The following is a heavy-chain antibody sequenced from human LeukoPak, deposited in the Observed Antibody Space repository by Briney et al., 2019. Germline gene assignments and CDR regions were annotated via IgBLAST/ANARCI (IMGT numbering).Heavy chain of an antibody. D-gene: IGHD2-21*01. CDR1: GFTFSSYG. CDR2: IRYDGSNK. J-gene: IGHJ4*02. Sequence: GGSLRLSCAASGFTFSSYGMHGVRQAPGKGLEWVAFIRYDGSNKYYADSVKGRFTISRDNSKNTLYLQMNSLRAEDTAVYYCARGAYCGGDCPLPISLYWGQGTLVTVSS. V-gene: IGHV3-30*02. CDR3: ARGAYCGGDCPLPISLY.